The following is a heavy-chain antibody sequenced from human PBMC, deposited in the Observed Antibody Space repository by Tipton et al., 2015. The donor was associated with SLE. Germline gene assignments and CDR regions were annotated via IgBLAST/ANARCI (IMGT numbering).Heavy chain of an antibody. CDR2: ISGDGGST. Sequence: GSLRLSCAASGFTFDDYAMHWVRQAPGKGLEWVSLISGDGGSTYYADSVKGRFTISRDNSKNSLYLQMNSLRTEDTALYYCAKGWYVGYSGLNFDYWGQGTLVTVSS. J-gene: IGHJ4*02. CDR3: AKGWYVGYSGLNFDY. V-gene: IGHV3-43*02. D-gene: IGHD5-12*01. CDR1: GFTFDDYA.